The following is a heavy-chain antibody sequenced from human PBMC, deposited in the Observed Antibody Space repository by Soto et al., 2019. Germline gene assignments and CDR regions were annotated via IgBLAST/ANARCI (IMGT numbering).Heavy chain of an antibody. CDR1: GGSFSGYY. J-gene: IGHJ6*02. V-gene: IGHV4-34*01. Sequence: QVQLQQWGAGLLKPSETLALTCAAYGGSFSGYYWSWIRQPPGKGLQWIGEINHSGSTNYNPSLKSRVTISVDTSKNQFALKLSSVTAADTAVYYCAKGGVGGMDVWGQGTTVTVSS. CDR2: INHSGST. CDR3: AKGGVGGMDV.